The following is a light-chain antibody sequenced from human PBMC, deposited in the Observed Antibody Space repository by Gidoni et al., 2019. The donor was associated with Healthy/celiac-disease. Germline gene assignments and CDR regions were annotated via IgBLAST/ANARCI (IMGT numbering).Light chain of an antibody. Sequence: AIRMTQSPSSFSASKGDRVTITCRASQVISSYLAWYQQKPGKAPKLLIYAASTLQSGVPSRFSGSGSGTDFTLTISCLQSEDFATYYCQQYYSYPYTFGQGTKLEIK. CDR2: AAS. CDR3: QQYYSYPYT. J-gene: IGKJ2*01. CDR1: QVISSY. V-gene: IGKV1-8*01.